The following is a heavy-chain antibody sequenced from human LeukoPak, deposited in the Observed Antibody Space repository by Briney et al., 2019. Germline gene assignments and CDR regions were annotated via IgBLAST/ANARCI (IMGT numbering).Heavy chain of an antibody. D-gene: IGHD2-2*01. CDR2: FDPEDGET. V-gene: IGHV1-24*01. J-gene: IGHJ6*02. Sequence: ASVKVSCKVSGYTLTELSMHWVRQAPGKGLEWMGCFDPEDGETIYAQKFQGRVTMTEDTSTDTAYMELNSLRSDDTAVYYCATDPGEIVPAAKGPRGDYCYGMDVWGQGTTVTVSS. CDR3: ATDPGEIVPAAKGPRGDYCYGMDV. CDR1: GYTLTELS.